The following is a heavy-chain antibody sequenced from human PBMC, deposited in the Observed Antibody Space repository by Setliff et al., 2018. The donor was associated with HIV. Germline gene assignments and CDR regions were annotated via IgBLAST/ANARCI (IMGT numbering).Heavy chain of an antibody. Sequence: GASVKVSCKASGYTFTSYGVSWVRQAPGQGLEWMGWISGYSGNTNYAQKLQGRVTMTTDTSTSTAYMELSSLRSDDTAVYYCARQDGTTVLSKDFDYWGQGTLVTVSS. J-gene: IGHJ4*02. CDR2: ISGYSGNT. D-gene: IGHD4-17*01. CDR3: ARQDGTTVLSKDFDY. V-gene: IGHV1-18*01. CDR1: GYTFTSYG.